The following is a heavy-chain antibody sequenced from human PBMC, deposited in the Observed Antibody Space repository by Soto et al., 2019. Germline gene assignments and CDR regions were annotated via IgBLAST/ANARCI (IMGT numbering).Heavy chain of an antibody. CDR3: ARERLEYSSATWFDL. CDR1: GYTFTHYD. J-gene: IGHJ5*02. CDR2: MNPNSGNT. V-gene: IGHV1-8*01. Sequence: QVQLVQSGAEVKKPGASVKVSCKASGYTFTHYDINWVRQAPGQGLEWMGWMNPNSGNTGYAQKFQGIVTMTRDTSINTVFLELSSLRSEDTAVYYCARERLEYSSATWFDLWGQGTLVTVSS. D-gene: IGHD6-6*01.